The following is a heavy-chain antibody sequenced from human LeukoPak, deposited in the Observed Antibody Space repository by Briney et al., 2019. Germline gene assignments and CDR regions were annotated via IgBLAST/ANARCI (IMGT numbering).Heavy chain of an antibody. CDR3: AKDRDSSSSAPGDYFDY. Sequence: PGGSLRLSCAASGFTFNSFAKHWVRQAPGKGLEHLAFIQSDGSYKYHAESVKGRFTISRDNSKNTLYLQMNSLRAEDTAVYYCAKDRDSSSSAPGDYFDYWGQGTLVTVSS. CDR1: GFTFNSFA. CDR2: IQSDGSYK. J-gene: IGHJ4*02. V-gene: IGHV3-30*02. D-gene: IGHD6-6*01.